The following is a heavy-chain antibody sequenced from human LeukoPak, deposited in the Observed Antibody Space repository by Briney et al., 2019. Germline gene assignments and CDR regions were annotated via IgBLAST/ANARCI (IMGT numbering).Heavy chain of an antibody. CDR2: ISAYNGNT. CDR1: GYTFTNYG. D-gene: IGHD6-19*01. V-gene: IGHV1-18*01. Sequence: GTSVSVSCKASGYTFTNYGISWVRQAPGQGLEWMGWISAYNGNTNYAQKFQGRVTMTRDTSTSTVYMELSSLRSEDTAVYYCARDQVAGLNEIDYWGQGTLVTVSS. J-gene: IGHJ4*02. CDR3: ARDQVAGLNEIDY.